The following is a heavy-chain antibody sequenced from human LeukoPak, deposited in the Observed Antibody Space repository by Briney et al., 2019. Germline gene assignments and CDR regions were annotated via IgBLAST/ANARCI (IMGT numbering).Heavy chain of an antibody. J-gene: IGHJ6*02. CDR2: INTDGSST. CDR1: GFAFHNYA. D-gene: IGHD3-10*01. Sequence: GGSLRLSCVGSGFAFHNYAMHWVRRPPGKGLEWVSRINTDGSSTSYADPVKGRFTISRDNAENTLYLQMNSLRAEDTAVYYCARGPMVRGAYGMDVWGQGTTVTVSS. V-gene: IGHV3-74*01. CDR3: ARGPMVRGAYGMDV.